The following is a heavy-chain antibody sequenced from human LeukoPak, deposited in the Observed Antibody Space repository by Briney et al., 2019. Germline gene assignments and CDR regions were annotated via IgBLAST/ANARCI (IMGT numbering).Heavy chain of an antibody. CDR3: ARVKGKQGNANDY. Sequence: ASVKVSCKASGYTFTSYGISWVRQAPGQGREWMGWISAYNGKTHYVQKLKGRVTIHTHTHTNAASIELRSLRSDDTAVYYCARVKGKQGNANDYWGQGTLVTVSS. CDR2: ISAYNGKT. J-gene: IGHJ4*02. V-gene: IGHV1-18*01. CDR1: GYTFTSYG. D-gene: IGHD6-13*01.